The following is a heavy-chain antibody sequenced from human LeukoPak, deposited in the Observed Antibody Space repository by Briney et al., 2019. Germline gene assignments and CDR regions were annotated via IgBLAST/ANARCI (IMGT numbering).Heavy chain of an antibody. D-gene: IGHD5-18*01. V-gene: IGHV4-4*09. CDR1: GGSIGTYY. CDR3: ARGYSYGYGGNNWFDP. J-gene: IGHJ5*02. Sequence: SETLSLTCTVSGGSIGTYYWSWVRQPPGKGLEWIGYIYTSGSTNYNPSLKSRVTISVDTSKNQFSLKLSSVTAADTAVYYCARGYSYGYGGNNWFDPWGQGTLVTVSS. CDR2: IYTSGST.